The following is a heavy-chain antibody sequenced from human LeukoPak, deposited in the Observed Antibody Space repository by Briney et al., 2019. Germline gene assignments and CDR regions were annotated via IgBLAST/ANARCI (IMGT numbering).Heavy chain of an antibody. D-gene: IGHD4-17*01. J-gene: IGHJ6*04. CDR3: ARHVGPGMPVTTELSSYYYYHGMDV. V-gene: IGHV5-51*01. CDR1: GYSFTSYR. Sequence: GESLKISRQSSGYSFTSYRIAWVRQMPGKGLEWMGIFYPGDSSTPYRPSFRGQVTISADKPITTAYLQWSSLEASDTAIYYCARHVGPGMPVTTELSSYYYYHGMDVWGKGTTVTVSS. CDR2: FYPGDSST.